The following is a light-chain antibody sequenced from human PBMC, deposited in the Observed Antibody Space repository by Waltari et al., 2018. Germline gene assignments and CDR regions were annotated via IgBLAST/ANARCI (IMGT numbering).Light chain of an antibody. Sequence: EIVMTQSPATLSVSPGERATLPCRASQSVGSKLACYQQKPGQAPRLLIYGSSTRATGISARFSGSGSGTEFTLTISSLQSEDFAVYYCHQYNNWPRTFGQGTKVEIK. CDR3: HQYNNWPRT. V-gene: IGKV3-15*01. CDR2: GSS. CDR1: QSVGSK. J-gene: IGKJ1*01.